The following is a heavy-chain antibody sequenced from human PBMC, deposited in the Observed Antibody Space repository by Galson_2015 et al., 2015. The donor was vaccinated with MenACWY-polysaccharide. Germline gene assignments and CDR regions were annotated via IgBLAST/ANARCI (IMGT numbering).Heavy chain of an antibody. CDR1: GFTFSTYA. D-gene: IGHD5-18*01. J-gene: IGHJ4*02. CDR3: AKTRGGDTASDS. V-gene: IGHV3-23*01. Sequence: SLSLSCAASGFTFSTYAMSWVRQAPGKGPEWVSFISGNGGXTEYVDSXKGRXNISRANSKNTLDLQMNSLRAEDTAVYYCAKTRGGDTASDSWGQGTLVTVSS. CDR2: ISGNGGXT.